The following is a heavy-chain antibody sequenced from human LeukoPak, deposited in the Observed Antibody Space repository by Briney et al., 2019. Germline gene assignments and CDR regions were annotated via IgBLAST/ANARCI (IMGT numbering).Heavy chain of an antibody. CDR2: VSAYNGNT. CDR1: GGTFSSYA. V-gene: IGHV1-18*01. J-gene: IGHJ5*02. D-gene: IGHD3-10*01. CDR3: ASLDHYGSGLVLRDRENWFDP. Sequence: EASVKVSCKASGGTFSSYAISWVRQAPGQGLEWMGWVSAYNGNTNYAQKLQGRVTMTTDTSTSTAYMELRSLRSEDTAVYYCASLDHYGSGLVLRDRENWFDPWGQGTLVTVSS.